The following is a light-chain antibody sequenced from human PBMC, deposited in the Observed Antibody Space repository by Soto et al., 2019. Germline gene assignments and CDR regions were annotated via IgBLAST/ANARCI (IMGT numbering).Light chain of an antibody. CDR3: ASWDDRVNGVV. CDR1: KSNVGRNT. Sequence: QSVLTQPPSASGTPGQRVTSSCSGSKSNVGRNTGNWYQQLPGTAPKLLIYSNNQRPSWVPVRFSGSKSGTSASLAISGLQSEDEAEYYCASWDDRVNGVVFGGGTKVTVL. J-gene: IGLJ2*01. CDR2: SNN. V-gene: IGLV1-44*01.